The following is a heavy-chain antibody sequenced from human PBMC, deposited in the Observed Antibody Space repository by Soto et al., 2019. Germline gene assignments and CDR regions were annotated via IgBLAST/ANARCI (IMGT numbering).Heavy chain of an antibody. CDR3: ATSPMAARYVNWFDR. V-gene: IGHV1-18*04. CDR1: GYTFSSSI. Sequence: QVQLVQSGAEVKKPGASVTVSCKASGYTFSSSIISWVRQAPGQGLEWMGWISVYSGHTNYAPKFQGRVTVTTDTSTSTANMELRSLRSDDTAVYYCATSPMAARYVNWFDRWGHGTLVTVSS. CDR2: ISVYSGHT. D-gene: IGHD2-15*01. J-gene: IGHJ5*02.